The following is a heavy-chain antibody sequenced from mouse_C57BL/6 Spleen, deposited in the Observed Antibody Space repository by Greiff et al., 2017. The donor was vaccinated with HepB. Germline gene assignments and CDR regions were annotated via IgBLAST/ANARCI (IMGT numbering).Heavy chain of an antibody. D-gene: IGHD4-1*01. Sequence: VKLQQSGAELVKPGASVKLSCKASGYTFTSYWMHWVKQRPGQGLEWIGMIHPNSGSTNYNEKFKSKATLTVDKSSSTAYMQLSSLTSEDSAVYYCARSRELGFDYWGQGTTLTVSS. CDR1: GYTFTSYW. V-gene: IGHV1-64*01. CDR2: IHPNSGST. CDR3: ARSRELGFDY. J-gene: IGHJ2*01.